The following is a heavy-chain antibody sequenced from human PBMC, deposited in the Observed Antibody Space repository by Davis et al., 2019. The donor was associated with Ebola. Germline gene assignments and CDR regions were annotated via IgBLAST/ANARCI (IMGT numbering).Heavy chain of an antibody. V-gene: IGHV3-33*01. CDR2: IWYDGSNK. D-gene: IGHD7-27*01. CDR1: GFIFSSYG. J-gene: IGHJ4*02. CDR3: ARANWGSADY. Sequence: GESLKISCAASGFIFSSYGMHWVRQAPGKGLEWVAIIWYDGSNKYYADSVKGRFTISRDDSKNTLYLQMNSLRVEDTAVYYCARANWGSADYWGQGTQVTVSS.